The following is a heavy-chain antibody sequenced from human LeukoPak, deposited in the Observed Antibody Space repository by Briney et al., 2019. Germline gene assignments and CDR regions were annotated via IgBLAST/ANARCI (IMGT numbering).Heavy chain of an antibody. D-gene: IGHD3-22*01. J-gene: IGHJ5*02. CDR1: GGSISSGGYY. CDR3: ARVRTHYYDSSGYPDS. V-gene: IGHV4-31*03. Sequence: PSETLSLTCTVSGGSISSGGYYWSWIRQHPGKGLEWIGYIYYSGSTYCNPSLKSRVTISVDTSKNQFSLKLSSVTAADTAVYYCARVRTHYYDSSGYPDSWGQGTLVTVSS. CDR2: IYYSGST.